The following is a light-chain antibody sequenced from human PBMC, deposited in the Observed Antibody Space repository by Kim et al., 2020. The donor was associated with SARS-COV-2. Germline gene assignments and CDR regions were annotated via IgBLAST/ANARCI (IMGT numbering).Light chain of an antibody. J-gene: IGKJ4*01. CDR2: GAS. CDR1: QSVSSSY. V-gene: IGKV3-20*01. Sequence: EIVLTQSPGTLSLSPGERVTLSCRASQSVSSSYLAWYQQKPGPAPRLLIYGASSRATGIPDRFSGSGSGTDFTLTISRLEPEVFAVYYCHQYGGSLFGGGTKVDIK. CDR3: HQYGGSL.